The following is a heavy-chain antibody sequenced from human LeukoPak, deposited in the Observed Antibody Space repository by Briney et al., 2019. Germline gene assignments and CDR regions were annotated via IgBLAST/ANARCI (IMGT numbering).Heavy chain of an antibody. CDR3: ATGSSWPYYFDY. D-gene: IGHD6-13*01. CDR1: GYTLTELS. Sequence: GASVKVSCKVSGYTLTELSMHWVRQAPGKGLEWMGGFDPEDGETTYAQKFQGRVTMTEDTSTDTAYMELSSLRSEDTAVYYCATGSSWPYYFDYWGQGTLVTVSS. V-gene: IGHV1-24*01. J-gene: IGHJ4*02. CDR2: FDPEDGET.